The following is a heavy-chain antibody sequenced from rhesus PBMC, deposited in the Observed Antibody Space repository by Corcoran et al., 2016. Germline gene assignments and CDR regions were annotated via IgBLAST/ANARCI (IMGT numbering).Heavy chain of an antibody. D-gene: IGHD5-24*01. CDR1: GGSISSDYNY. V-gene: IGHV4-122*02. Sequence: QVQLQESGPGLVKPSETLSLTCAVSGGSISSDYNYWSWIRQPPGKGLEGIGSIIYSRNTNYNPSLKSRLTISGDTSQNQFSLRLSSVTAADSAVYYCARYSGSIYRSFDSWGQGVLVTVSS. CDR3: ARYSGSIYRSFDS. CDR2: IIYSRNT. J-gene: IGHJ4*01.